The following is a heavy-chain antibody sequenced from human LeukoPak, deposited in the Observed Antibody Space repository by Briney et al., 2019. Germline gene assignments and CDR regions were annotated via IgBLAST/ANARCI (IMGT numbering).Heavy chain of an antibody. Sequence: PSETLSLTCTVSGGSISSSSYYWGWIRQPPGKGLEWIGSIYYSGSTYYNPSLKSRVTISVDTSKNQFSLKLSSVTAADTAVYYCARHCSSTSCYFLSDAFDIWGQGTMVTVPS. J-gene: IGHJ3*02. CDR2: IYYSGST. D-gene: IGHD2-2*01. CDR3: ARHCSSTSCYFLSDAFDI. V-gene: IGHV4-39*01. CDR1: GGSISSSSYY.